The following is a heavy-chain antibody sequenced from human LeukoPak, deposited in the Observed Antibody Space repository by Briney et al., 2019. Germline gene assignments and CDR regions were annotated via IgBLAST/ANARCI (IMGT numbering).Heavy chain of an antibody. CDR3: ARSPFGGGRWYHTPQFDY. CDR1: GYTFTGYY. Sequence: GASVKVSCKASGYTFTGYYMHWVRQAPGQGLEWMGWINPNSGGTNYAQKFQGRVTMTRDTSISTAYMELSRLRSDDTAAYYCARSPFGGGRWYHTPQFDYWGQGTLVTVSS. CDR2: INPNSGGT. D-gene: IGHD4-23*01. V-gene: IGHV1-2*02. J-gene: IGHJ4*02.